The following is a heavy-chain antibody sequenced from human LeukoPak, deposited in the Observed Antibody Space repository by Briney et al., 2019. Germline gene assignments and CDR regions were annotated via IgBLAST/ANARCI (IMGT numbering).Heavy chain of an antibody. J-gene: IGHJ4*02. CDR3: ARGFRTAIPDGY. V-gene: IGHV1-2*02. Sequence: ASVKVSCKASGYIFSDYYMHWVRQAPGQGLEWMGWIKPDSGGTNYEQKFQGRVIMTLDTSISTAYMELTRLTSDDTAVYYCARGFRTAIPDGYWGQGTLVTVSS. D-gene: IGHD2-21*02. CDR2: IKPDSGGT. CDR1: GYIFSDYY.